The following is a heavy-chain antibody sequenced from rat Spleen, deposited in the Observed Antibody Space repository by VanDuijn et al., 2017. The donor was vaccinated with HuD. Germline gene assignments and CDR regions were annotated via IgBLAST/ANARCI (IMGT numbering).Heavy chain of an antibody. CDR2: ISFQGSNT. CDR1: GFTFSNYD. V-gene: IGHV5-22*01. D-gene: IGHD1-9*01. Sequence: EVQLVESGGGLVQPGRSMKLSCAVSGFTFSNYDMAWVRQAPKKGLEWVASISFQGSNTYYGDSVKGRFTISRDNAKSTLHLQMNSLRSEDTATYYCARQGYTYYGYNYVDAWGQGASVTVSS. J-gene: IGHJ4*01. CDR3: ARQGYTYYGYNYVDA.